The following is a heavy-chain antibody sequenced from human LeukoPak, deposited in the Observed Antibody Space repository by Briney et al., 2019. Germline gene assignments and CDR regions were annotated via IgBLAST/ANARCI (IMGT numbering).Heavy chain of an antibody. CDR3: AVGYSSSWAFDY. CDR2: IYYSGST. Sequence: SETLSLTCTVSGGSTSSYYWSWIRQPPGKGLEWIGYIYYSGSTNYNPSLKSRVTISVDTSKNQFSLKLSSVTAADTAVYYCAVGYSSSWAFDYWGQGTLVTVSS. V-gene: IGHV4-59*01. D-gene: IGHD6-13*01. CDR1: GGSTSSYY. J-gene: IGHJ4*02.